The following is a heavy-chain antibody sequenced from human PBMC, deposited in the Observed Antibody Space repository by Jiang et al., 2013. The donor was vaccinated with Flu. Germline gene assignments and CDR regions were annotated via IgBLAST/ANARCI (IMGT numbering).Heavy chain of an antibody. CDR2: IDPSDSYT. D-gene: IGHD3-22*01. CDR3: ARGDYYDSSGYLFDY. Sequence: GSGYSFTSYWISWVRQMPGKGLEWMGRIDPSDSYTNYSPSFQGHVTISADKSISTAYLQWSSLKASDTAMYYCARGDYYDSSGYLFDYWGQGTLVTVSS. CDR1: GYSFTSYW. V-gene: IGHV5-10-1*01. J-gene: IGHJ4*02.